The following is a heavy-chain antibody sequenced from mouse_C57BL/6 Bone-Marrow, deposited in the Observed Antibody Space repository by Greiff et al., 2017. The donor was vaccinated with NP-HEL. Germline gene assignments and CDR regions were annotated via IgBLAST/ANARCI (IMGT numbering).Heavy chain of an antibody. CDR2: ISDGGSYT. J-gene: IGHJ4*01. V-gene: IGHV5-4*01. CDR3: ARDPYYYV. CDR1: GFTFSSYA. Sequence: EVQLKESGGGLVKPGGSLKLSCAASGFTFSSYAMSWVRQTPEKRLEWVATISDGGSYTYYPDNVKGRFTISRDNAKNNLYLQMSHLKSEDTAMYYCARDPYYYVGGQGTSVTVSS. D-gene: IGHD1-1*01.